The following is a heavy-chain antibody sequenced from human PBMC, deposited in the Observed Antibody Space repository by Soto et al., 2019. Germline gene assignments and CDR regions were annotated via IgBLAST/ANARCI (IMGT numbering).Heavy chain of an antibody. CDR2: ISAYNGNT. Sequence: GASVKVSCKASGYTFTSYGISGVRQAPGQGLEWMGWISAYNGNTNYAQKLQGRVTMTTDTSTSTAYMELRSLRSDDTSVYYCARHRRGYSSSSEDYWGQGTLVTVSS. CDR1: GYTFTSYG. V-gene: IGHV1-18*01. CDR3: ARHRRGYSSSSEDY. J-gene: IGHJ4*02. D-gene: IGHD6-6*01.